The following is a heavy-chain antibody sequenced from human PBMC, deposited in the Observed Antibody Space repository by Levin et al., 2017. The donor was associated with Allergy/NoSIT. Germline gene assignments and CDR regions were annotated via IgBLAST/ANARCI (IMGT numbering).Heavy chain of an antibody. CDR3: ARRQNDAFDI. CDR2: INPNSGGT. CDR1: GYSLNDYY. J-gene: IGHJ3*02. V-gene: IGHV1-2*02. Sequence: GESLKISCKASGYSLNDYYMHWVRQAPGQGLEWMGWINPNSGGTKYAQKFQGRVTVTRDTSISTAYMELTWLRSDDTALYYCARRQNDAFDIWGQGTVVTVSS.